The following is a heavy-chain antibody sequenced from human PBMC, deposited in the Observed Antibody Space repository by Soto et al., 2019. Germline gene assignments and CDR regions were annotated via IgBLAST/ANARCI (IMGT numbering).Heavy chain of an antibody. J-gene: IGHJ5*02. CDR3: ARDHQGAAADAYGLYNWFDT. D-gene: IGHD2-21*01. CDR2: IRSSGIST. V-gene: IGHV3-23*01. Sequence: HPGGSLRLSCAASGFAFSAYAMTWVRQAPGKGLEWVSSIRSSGISTFYADSVKGRFTISRANSKNTLYLQLNSLRAEDTALYFCARDHQGAAADAYGLYNWFDTWGQGTPVTVSS. CDR1: GFAFSAYA.